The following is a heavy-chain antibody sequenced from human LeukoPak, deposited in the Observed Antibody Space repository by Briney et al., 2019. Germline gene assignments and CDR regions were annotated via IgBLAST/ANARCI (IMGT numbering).Heavy chain of an antibody. D-gene: IGHD6-13*01. V-gene: IGHV3-9*01. Sequence: PGGSLRLSCAASGFTFDDYAMHWVRQAPGKGLEWVSGISWNSGSIGYADSVKGRFTISRDNAKNSLYLQMNSLRAEDTALYYCAKDSAGYSSSWFNYWGQGTLVTVSS. J-gene: IGHJ4*02. CDR1: GFTFDDYA. CDR3: AKDSAGYSSSWFNY. CDR2: ISWNSGSI.